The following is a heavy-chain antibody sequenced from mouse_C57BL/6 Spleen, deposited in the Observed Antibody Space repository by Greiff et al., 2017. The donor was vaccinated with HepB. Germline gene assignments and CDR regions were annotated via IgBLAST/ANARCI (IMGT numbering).Heavy chain of an antibody. CDR3: ARLNGNGYYAMDY. V-gene: IGHV1-54*01. CDR1: GYAFTNYL. D-gene: IGHD2-1*01. Sequence: QVQLQQSGAELVRPGTSVKVSCKASGYAFTNYLIEWVKQRPGQGLEWIGVINPGSGGTNYNEKFKGKATLTADKSSSTAYMQLRSLTSEDSAVYYCARLNGNGYYAMDYWGQGTSVTVSS. CDR2: INPGSGGT. J-gene: IGHJ4*01.